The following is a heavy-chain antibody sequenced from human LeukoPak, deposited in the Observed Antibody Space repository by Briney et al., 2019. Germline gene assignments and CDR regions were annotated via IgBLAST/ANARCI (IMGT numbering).Heavy chain of an antibody. CDR3: TTPSGSYWKAFDI. Sequence: GGSLRLSCAASGFTVSSNYMSWVRQAPGRGLEWVGRIKSKTDGGTTDYAAPVKGRFTISRDDSKNTLYLQMNSLKTEDTAVYYCTTPSGSYWKAFDIWGQGTMVTVSS. J-gene: IGHJ3*02. V-gene: IGHV3-15*01. CDR1: GFTVSSNY. CDR2: IKSKTDGGTT. D-gene: IGHD1-26*01.